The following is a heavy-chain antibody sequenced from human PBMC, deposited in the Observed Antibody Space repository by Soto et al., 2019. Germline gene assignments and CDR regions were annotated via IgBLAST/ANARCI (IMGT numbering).Heavy chain of an antibody. CDR3: ARTRYSSSWYPSY. V-gene: IGHV3-33*01. CDR1: GFTFSSYG. Sequence: GGSLRLSYAASGFTFSSYGMHWVRQAPGKGLEWVAVIWYDGSNKYYADSVKGRFTISRDNSKNTLYLQMNSLRAEDTAVYYCARTRYSSSWYPSYWGQGTLVTVSS. CDR2: IWYDGSNK. D-gene: IGHD6-13*01. J-gene: IGHJ4*02.